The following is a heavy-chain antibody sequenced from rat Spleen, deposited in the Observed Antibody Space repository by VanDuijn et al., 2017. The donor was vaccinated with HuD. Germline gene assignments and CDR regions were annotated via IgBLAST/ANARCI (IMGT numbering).Heavy chain of an antibody. J-gene: IGHJ1*01. Sequence: EVQLVESGGGLVQPGRSLKVSCAASGFAFSYQGMHWIRQAPTKGLEWVASISPSGGSTYYRDSVKGRFTISRDNAKSTLYLQMDSLRSEDTATYYCVRDYSNYTPYWYFDFWGPGTMVTVSS. D-gene: IGHD1-2*01. CDR1: GFAFSYQG. CDR3: VRDYSNYTPYWYFDF. V-gene: IGHV5-19*01. CDR2: ISPSGGST.